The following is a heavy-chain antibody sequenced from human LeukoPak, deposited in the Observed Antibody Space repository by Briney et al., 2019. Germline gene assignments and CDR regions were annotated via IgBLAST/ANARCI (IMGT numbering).Heavy chain of an antibody. Sequence: SETLSLTCTVSGGSISSYYWSWIRQPPGKGLEWIGYIYYSGSTNYNPSLKGRVTISVDTSKNQFSLKLSSVTAADTAVYYCASQYYYDSSGSLDYWGQGTLVTVSS. CDR1: GGSISSYY. J-gene: IGHJ4*02. CDR2: IYYSGST. V-gene: IGHV4-59*08. D-gene: IGHD3-22*01. CDR3: ASQYYYDSSGSLDY.